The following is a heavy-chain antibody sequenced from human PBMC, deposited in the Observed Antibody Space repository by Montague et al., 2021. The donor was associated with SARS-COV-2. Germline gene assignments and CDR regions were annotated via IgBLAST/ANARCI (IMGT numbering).Heavy chain of an antibody. CDR2: IDWDDDK. CDR1: GFSLSTSGMC. V-gene: IGHV2-70*11. D-gene: IGHD6-19*01. J-gene: IGHJ4*02. Sequence: PELVKPTQTLTLTCTFSGFSLSTSGMCVSWIRQPPGKALEWLARIDWDDDKYYSTSLKTRLTISKDTSKSQVVLTMTNMDPVDTATYYCAREYSSGVYFDYWGQGTRVTVSS. CDR3: AREYSSGVYFDY.